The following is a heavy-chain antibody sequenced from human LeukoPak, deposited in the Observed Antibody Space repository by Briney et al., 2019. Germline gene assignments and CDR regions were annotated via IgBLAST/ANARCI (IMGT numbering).Heavy chain of an antibody. J-gene: IGHJ4*02. Sequence: GGSLRLSCVVSGFSFSRFDMHWVRQAPGKGLEWVSSMTSSSSNIYYADSVKGRFTISRDNSKNTLYLQMNSLRAEDTAVYYCAKDASGRSSDYWGQGTLVTVSS. CDR3: AKDASGRSSDY. CDR2: MTSSSSNI. V-gene: IGHV3-21*04. D-gene: IGHD2-15*01. CDR1: GFSFSRFD.